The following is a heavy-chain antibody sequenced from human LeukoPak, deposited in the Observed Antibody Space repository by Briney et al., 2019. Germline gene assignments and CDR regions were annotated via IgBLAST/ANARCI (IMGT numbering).Heavy chain of an antibody. D-gene: IGHD6-13*01. CDR2: ISYDGSNK. CDR1: GFTFSSYG. CDR3: AKDFVSSSWSFDY. V-gene: IGHV3-30*18. Sequence: WGSLRLSCAASGFTFSSYGMHWVRQAPGKGLEWVAVISYDGSNKYYADSVKGRFTISRDNSKNTLYLQMNSLRAEDTAVYYCAKDFVSSSWSFDYWGQGTLVTVSS. J-gene: IGHJ4*02.